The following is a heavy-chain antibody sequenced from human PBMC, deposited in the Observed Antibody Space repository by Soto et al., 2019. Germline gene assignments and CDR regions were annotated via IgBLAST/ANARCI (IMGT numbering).Heavy chain of an antibody. V-gene: IGHV4-59*01. CDR3: ARGWGTVTHFDY. CDR2: IYYSGST. CDR1: GGSISSYY. J-gene: IGHJ4*02. Sequence: PSEALSLTCPVSGGSISSYYWSWIRQPPGKGLEWIGYIYYSGSTNYNPSLKSRVTISVDTSKNQFSLKLSSVTAADTAVYYCARGWGTVTHFDYWGQGTLVTVSS. D-gene: IGHD4-4*01.